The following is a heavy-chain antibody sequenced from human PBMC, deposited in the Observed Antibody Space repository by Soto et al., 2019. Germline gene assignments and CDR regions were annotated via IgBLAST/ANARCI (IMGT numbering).Heavy chain of an antibody. J-gene: IGHJ4*02. Sequence: QVQLQESGPGLVKPSQTLSLTCTVSGGSISSGGYYWSWIRQHPGKGLEWIGYIYYSGSTYYNPSLKSRVTISADTSKHQFCLKLSSVTAADTAVYYCAGEWRDYYLDYWGQGALFTVSS. CDR2: IYYSGST. V-gene: IGHV4-31*03. CDR1: GGSISSGGYY. CDR3: AGEWRDYYLDY.